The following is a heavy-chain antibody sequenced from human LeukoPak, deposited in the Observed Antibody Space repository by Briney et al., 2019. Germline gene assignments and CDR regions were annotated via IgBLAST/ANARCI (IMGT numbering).Heavy chain of an antibody. CDR3: AADLSNPRMGASYLDS. Sequence: SVKVSCKASGFTSTNFAVQWVRQARGQRLEWIGWIIVGSGATKCAQDFQERVTITRDLSTSTLYMELRSLTSEGTAVYYRAADLSNPRMGASYLDSWGQGTLVTVSS. CDR1: GFTSTNFA. J-gene: IGHJ4*02. D-gene: IGHD3-16*01. CDR2: IIVGSGAT. V-gene: IGHV1-58*01.